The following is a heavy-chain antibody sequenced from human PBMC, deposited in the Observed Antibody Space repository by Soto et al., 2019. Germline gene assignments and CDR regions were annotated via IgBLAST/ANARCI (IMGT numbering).Heavy chain of an antibody. J-gene: IGHJ3*02. V-gene: IGHV4-34*01. Sequence: QVQLQPWGAGLLKPSETLSLTCAVYGGFVSSGSYYWSWIRQPPGKGLEWIGEMSHSGGTHFNPSLKSRVTISLDTSKNQFSLKMSSVTAADTALYYCARVERGTATTVVDAFDIWGPGTMVTVSS. CDR2: MSHSGGT. CDR3: ARVERGTATTVVDAFDI. D-gene: IGHD1-1*01. CDR1: GGFVSSGSYY.